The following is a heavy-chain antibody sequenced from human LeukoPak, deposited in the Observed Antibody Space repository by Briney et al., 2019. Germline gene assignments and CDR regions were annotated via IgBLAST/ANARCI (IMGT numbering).Heavy chain of an antibody. CDR3: TTDYDILTGYSFDAFDI. V-gene: IGHV3-15*01. CDR1: GFTFSNAW. D-gene: IGHD3-9*01. J-gene: IGHJ3*02. CDR2: IKSKTDGGTT. Sequence: GGSLRLSCAASGFTFSNAWMSWVRQAPGKGLEWVGRIKSKTDGGTTDYAAPVKGRFTIPRDDSKNTLYLQMNSLKTEDTAVYYCTTDYDILTGYSFDAFDIWGQGTMVTVSS.